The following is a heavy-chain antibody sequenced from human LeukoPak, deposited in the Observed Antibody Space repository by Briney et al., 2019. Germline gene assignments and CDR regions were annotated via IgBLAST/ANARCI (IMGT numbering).Heavy chain of an antibody. V-gene: IGHV1-46*01. CDR2: INPSGGST. J-gene: IGHJ4*02. CDR1: GYTFTSYY. Sequence: GASVKVSCKASGYTFTSYYMHWVRQAPGQGLEWMGIINPSGGSTSYAQKFQGRVTMTRDTSTSTVYMELRSLRSDDTAVYYCARDQSHYGDYEPFDYWGQGTLVTVSS. CDR3: ARDQSHYGDYEPFDY. D-gene: IGHD4-17*01.